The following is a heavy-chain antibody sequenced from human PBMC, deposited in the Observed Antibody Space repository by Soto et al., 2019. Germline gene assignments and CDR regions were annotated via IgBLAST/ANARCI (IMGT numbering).Heavy chain of an antibody. CDR3: ARGYSSSWYIGY. CDR2: INSDGSST. Sequence: TGGSLRLSCAASGFTFSSYWMHWVRQAPGKGLVWVSRINSDGSSTSYADSVKGRFTISRDNAKNTLYLQMNSLRAEDTALYYSARGYSSSWYIGYWGQGTLVTVSS. V-gene: IGHV3-74*01. CDR1: GFTFSSYW. J-gene: IGHJ4*02. D-gene: IGHD6-13*01.